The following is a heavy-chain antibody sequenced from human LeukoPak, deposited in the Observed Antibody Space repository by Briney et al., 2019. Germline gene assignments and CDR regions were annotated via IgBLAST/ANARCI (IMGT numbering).Heavy chain of an antibody. CDR2: ISSSSSYI. J-gene: IGHJ4*02. V-gene: IGHV3-21*01. CDR3: ARDARIISYYDSSPPRKGIDY. CDR1: GFTFSSYS. Sequence: KAGGSLRLSCAASGFTFSSYSMNWVRQAPGKGLEWVSSISSSSSYIYYADSVKGRFTISRDNAKNSLYLQMNSLRAEDTAVYYCARDARIISYYDSSPPRKGIDYWGQGTLVTVSS. D-gene: IGHD3-22*01.